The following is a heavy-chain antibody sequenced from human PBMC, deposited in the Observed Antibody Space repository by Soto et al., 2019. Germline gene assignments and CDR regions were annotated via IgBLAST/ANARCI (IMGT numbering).Heavy chain of an antibody. CDR3: ARGNYGSGSYYNVDWFDP. V-gene: IGHV4-61*01. CDR2: IYYRGST. Sequence: QVQLQESGPGLVKPSETLSLTCTVSGGSVSSGSYYWSWIRQPPGKGLEWIGYIYYRGSTNHNPYLTRRVPIPVDTSRNQFCLTRSSVTAADTAVYHCARGNYGSGSYYNVDWFDPWGQGTLVTVSP. CDR1: GGSVSSGSYY. J-gene: IGHJ5*02. D-gene: IGHD3-10*01.